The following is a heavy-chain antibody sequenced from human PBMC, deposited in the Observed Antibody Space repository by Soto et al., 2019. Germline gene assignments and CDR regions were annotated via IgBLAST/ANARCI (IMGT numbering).Heavy chain of an antibody. D-gene: IGHD6-19*01. CDR2: IIWNGESI. Sequence: EVQLVESGGGLVQPGRSLRLSCAASGFSFGDYAMQWVRQVPGKGLEWVSSIIWNGESIGYADSVKGRFTISRDNGQKSVYLQMNSLRGEDTALYDGANDVVISGWYAGFDSSGPGTLVTVS. CDR3: ANDVVISGWYAGFDS. V-gene: IGHV3-9*01. CDR1: GFSFGDYA. J-gene: IGHJ4*02.